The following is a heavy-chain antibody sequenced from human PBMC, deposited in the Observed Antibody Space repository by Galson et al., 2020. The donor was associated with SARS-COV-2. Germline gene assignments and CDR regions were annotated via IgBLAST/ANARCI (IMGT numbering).Heavy chain of an antibody. D-gene: IGHD3-3*01. J-gene: IGHJ4*02. Sequence: GGSLRLSCAASGFTFSNAWMSWVRQAPGKGLEWVGRIKSKTDGGTTDYAAPVKGRFTISRDDSKDTLYLQMNSLKIEDTAVYYCTTDRTTIFGVVITVDYWGQGTLVTVPS. V-gene: IGHV3-15*01. CDR3: TTDRTTIFGVVITVDY. CDR1: GFTFSNAW. CDR2: IKSKTDGGTT.